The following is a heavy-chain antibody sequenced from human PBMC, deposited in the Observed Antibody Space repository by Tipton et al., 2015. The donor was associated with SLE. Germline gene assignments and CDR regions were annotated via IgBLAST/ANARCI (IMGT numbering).Heavy chain of an antibody. CDR1: GLTFSSYA. V-gene: IGHV3-30*04. CDR3: ASPRRAFDI. J-gene: IGHJ3*02. CDR2: ISYDGSNK. Sequence: RSLRLSCAASGLTFSSYAMHWVRQAPGKGLEWVAVISYDGSNKYYADSVKGRFTISRDNSKNTLYLQMNSLRAEDTAVYYCASPRRAFDIWGQGTMVTVSS.